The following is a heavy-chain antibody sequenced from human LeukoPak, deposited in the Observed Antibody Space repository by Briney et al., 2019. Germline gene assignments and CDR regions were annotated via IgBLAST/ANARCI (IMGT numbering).Heavy chain of an antibody. V-gene: IGHV3-30*18. CDR3: AKGATTMSPADAFVL. CDR1: EFMFSKYG. Sequence: PGGSLRLSCVASEFMFSKYGIHWVRQAPGKGLEWVAVISYDGRNVDYEDSVKGRFTISRDNSKNTVYLQMSSLRTEDTAVYYCAKGATTMSPADAFVLWGQGAMVTVSS. D-gene: IGHD1-14*01. CDR2: ISYDGRNV. J-gene: IGHJ3*01.